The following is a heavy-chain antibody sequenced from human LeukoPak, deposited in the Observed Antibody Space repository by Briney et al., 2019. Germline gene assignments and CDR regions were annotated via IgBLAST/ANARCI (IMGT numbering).Heavy chain of an antibody. D-gene: IGHD6-13*01. J-gene: IGHJ4*02. CDR1: GGSISSSSYY. CDR2: INHSGST. V-gene: IGHV4-39*07. CDR3: ARGMSIAAALGY. Sequence: SETLSLTCTVSGGSISSSSYYWGWIRQPPGKGLEWIGEINHSGSTNYNPSLKSRVTISVDTSKNQFSLKLSSVTAADTAVYYCARGMSIAAALGYWGQGTLVTVSS.